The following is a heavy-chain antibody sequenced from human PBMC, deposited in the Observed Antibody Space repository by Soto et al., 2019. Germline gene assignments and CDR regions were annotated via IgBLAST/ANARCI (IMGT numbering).Heavy chain of an antibody. V-gene: IGHV3-30-3*01. D-gene: IGHD3-10*01. Sequence: HPGGSLRLSSAASGFTFSSYAMHWVRQAPGKGLEWVAVISYDGSNKYYADSVKGRFTISRDNSKNTLYLQMNSLRAEDTAVYYCARGPFYGSGTYAGPPDYWGQGTLVTVSS. J-gene: IGHJ4*02. CDR2: ISYDGSNK. CDR1: GFTFSSYA. CDR3: ARGPFYGSGTYAGPPDY.